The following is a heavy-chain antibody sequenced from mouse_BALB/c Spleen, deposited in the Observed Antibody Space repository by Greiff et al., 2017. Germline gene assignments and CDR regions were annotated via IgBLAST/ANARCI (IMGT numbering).Heavy chain of an antibody. CDR2: ISSGGSYT. J-gene: IGHJ2*01. V-gene: IGHV5-6*02. CDR1: GFTFSSYG. Sequence: DVKLVESGGDLVKPGGSLKLSCAASGFTFSSYGMSWVRQTPDKRLEWVATISSGGSYTYYPDSVKGRFTISRDNAKNTLYLQMSSLKSEDTAMYYCARRQSSQRVFDYWGQGTTLTVSS. CDR3: ARRQSSQRVFDY.